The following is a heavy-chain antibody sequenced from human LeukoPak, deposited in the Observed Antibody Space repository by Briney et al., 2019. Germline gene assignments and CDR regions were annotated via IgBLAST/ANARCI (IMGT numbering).Heavy chain of an antibody. Sequence: ASVKVSCKASGGTFSSYAISWVRRAPGQGLEWMGGIIPIFGTANYAQKFQGRVTITADESTSTAYMELSSLRSDDTAVYYCASGERITMVRGVIGYYYYMDVWGKGTTVTVYS. J-gene: IGHJ6*03. D-gene: IGHD3-10*01. CDR3: ASGERITMVRGVIGYYYYMDV. CDR1: GGTFSSYA. CDR2: IIPIFGTA. V-gene: IGHV1-69*13.